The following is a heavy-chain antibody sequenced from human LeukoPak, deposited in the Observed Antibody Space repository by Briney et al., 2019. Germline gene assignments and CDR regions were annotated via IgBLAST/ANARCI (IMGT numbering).Heavy chain of an antibody. Sequence: XAMXWXRXXPXKGLEWVSGISWNSGSIGYADSVKGRFTISRDNAKNSLYLQMNSLRAEDTALYYCANGGDYWGQGTLVTVSS. CDR1: XA. J-gene: IGHJ4*02. V-gene: IGHV3-9*01. D-gene: IGHD3-10*01. CDR2: ISWNSGSI. CDR3: ANGGDY.